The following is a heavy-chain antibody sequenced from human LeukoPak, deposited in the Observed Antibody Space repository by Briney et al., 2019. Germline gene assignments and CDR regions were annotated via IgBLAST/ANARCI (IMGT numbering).Heavy chain of an antibody. CDR3: ARKDFSSGSFSH. D-gene: IGHD3-22*01. V-gene: IGHV3-11*04. Sequence: CIGLSGSPLDYADSVRGRFTISRDNAKNSLYLDMNSLRAEDTAVYYCARKDFSSGSFSHWGQGTLVTVSS. J-gene: IGHJ4*02. CDR2: IGLSGSPL.